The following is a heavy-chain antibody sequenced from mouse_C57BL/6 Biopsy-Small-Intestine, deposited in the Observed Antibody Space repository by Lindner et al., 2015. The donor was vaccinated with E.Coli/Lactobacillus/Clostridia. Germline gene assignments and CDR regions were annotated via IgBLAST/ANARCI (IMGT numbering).Heavy chain of an antibody. CDR1: GYTFATYD. D-gene: IGHD2-12*01. Sequence: SVKVSCKTSGYTFATYDISWVRQAPGQGLEWMGWVNPQSGNTDYAQKFRGRVTMTTNTSISTAYMELSSLRSEDTAVYYCATEGSYYHAFDIWGQGTLVTVSS. CDR3: ATEGSYYHAFDI. J-gene: IGHJ3*01. V-gene: IGHV1-81*01. CDR2: VNPQSGNT.